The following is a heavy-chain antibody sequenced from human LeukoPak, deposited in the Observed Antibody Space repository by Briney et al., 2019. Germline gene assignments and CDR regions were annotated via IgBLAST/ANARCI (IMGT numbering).Heavy chain of an antibody. CDR1: GFTFSSYS. Sequence: PGGSLRLSCAASGFTFSSYSMNWVRQAPGKGLEWVSSIGSNSSYTYYADSVKGRFTISRDNAKNSLYLQMNSLRAEDTAVYYCARDDSSGYYYASPDYWGQGTLVTVSS. V-gene: IGHV3-21*01. CDR3: ARDDSSGYYYASPDY. D-gene: IGHD3-22*01. CDR2: IGSNSSYT. J-gene: IGHJ4*02.